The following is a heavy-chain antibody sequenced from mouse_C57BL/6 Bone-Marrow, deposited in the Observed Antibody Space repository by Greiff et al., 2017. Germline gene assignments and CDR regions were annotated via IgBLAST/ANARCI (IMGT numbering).Heavy chain of an antibody. CDR1: GYTFTSYW. Sequence: VQLQESGAELAKPGASVKLSCKASGYTFTSYWMHWVKQRPGQGLEWIGYINPSSGYTKYNQKFKDKATVTADKSSSTAYMQLSSLTYEDSAVYYCARSGSKGAWFAYWGQGTLVTVSA. J-gene: IGHJ3*01. D-gene: IGHD3-1*01. V-gene: IGHV1-7*01. CDR3: ARSGSKGAWFAY. CDR2: INPSSGYT.